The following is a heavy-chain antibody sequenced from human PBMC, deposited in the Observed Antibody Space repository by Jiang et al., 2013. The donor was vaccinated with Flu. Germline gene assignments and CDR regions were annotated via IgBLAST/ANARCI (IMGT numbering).Heavy chain of an antibody. CDR1: GFTSNNYH. J-gene: IGHJ4*02. D-gene: IGHD3-22*01. Sequence: QLLESGGGLVKPGGSLRLSCAVSGFTSNNYHMNWVRQAPGRGLEWVSSISRGGRSIYYADSVRGRFTISRDNAKNSVSLQMNSLRAEDTAVYYCAREYYYDSGNYFATFDYWGQGALVTVSS. V-gene: IGHV3-21*01. CDR3: AREYYYDSGNYFATFDY. CDR2: ISRGGRSI.